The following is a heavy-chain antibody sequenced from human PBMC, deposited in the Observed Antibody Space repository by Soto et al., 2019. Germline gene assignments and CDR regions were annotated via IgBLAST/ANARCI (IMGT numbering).Heavy chain of an antibody. D-gene: IGHD6-25*01. V-gene: IGHV3-23*01. CDR2: ISGSGGTT. CDR1: EFTCGGFA. J-gene: IGHJ4*02. CDR3: AKFFLETGGISGWPWAFPY. Sequence: RVWWAVVEFTCGGFAGRRLIQDQRKGLEWVSAISGSGGTTYYADSVKGRFTISRDNSKNTLFLQMNSLRAEDTAVYYCAKFFLETGGISGWPWAFPYWGQGTLVTGSS.